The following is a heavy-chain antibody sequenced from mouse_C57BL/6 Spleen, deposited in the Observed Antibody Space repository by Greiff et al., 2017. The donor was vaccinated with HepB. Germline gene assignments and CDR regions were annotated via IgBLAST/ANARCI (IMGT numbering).Heavy chain of an antibody. J-gene: IGHJ4*01. CDR3: AREVLRPNAMDY. Sequence: VQLQQSGPELVKPGASVKISCKASGYAFSSSWMNWVKQRPGKGLEWIGRIYPGDGDTNYNGKFKGKATLTADKSSSTAYMQLSSLTSEDSAVYFCAREVLRPNAMDYWGQGTSVTVSS. CDR2: IYPGDGDT. V-gene: IGHV1-82*01. D-gene: IGHD1-2*01. CDR1: GYAFSSSW.